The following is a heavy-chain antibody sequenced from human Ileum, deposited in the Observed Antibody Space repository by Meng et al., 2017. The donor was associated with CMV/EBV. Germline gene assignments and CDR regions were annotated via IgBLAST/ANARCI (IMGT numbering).Heavy chain of an antibody. J-gene: IGHJ4*02. V-gene: IGHV4-4*07. D-gene: IGHD6-13*01. CDR1: RGSISSDS. CDR3: ARGPYSSSWSSFDY. CDR2: IYTSGST. Sequence: QVRLTESGQGLVKPSVTLSLTCTVSRGSISSDSWSWIRQPTGKGLEWIGRIYTSGSTNYNPSLKSRVTMSVDTSKTQFSLKLSSVTAADTAVYYCARGPYSSSWSSFDYWGQGTLVTVSS.